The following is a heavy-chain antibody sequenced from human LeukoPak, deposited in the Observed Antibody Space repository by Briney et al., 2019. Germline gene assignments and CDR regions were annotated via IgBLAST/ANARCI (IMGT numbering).Heavy chain of an antibody. J-gene: IGHJ4*02. CDR2: IIPIFGTA. Sequence: ASVKVSCKASGGTFSSYAISWVRQAPGQGPEWMGGIIPIFGTANYAQKFQGRVTITADESTSTAYMELSSLRSEDTAVYYCASGRPYYDFWSGYYWIYWGQGTLVTVSS. CDR3: ASGRPYYDFWSGYYWIY. D-gene: IGHD3-3*01. V-gene: IGHV1-69*13. CDR1: GGTFSSYA.